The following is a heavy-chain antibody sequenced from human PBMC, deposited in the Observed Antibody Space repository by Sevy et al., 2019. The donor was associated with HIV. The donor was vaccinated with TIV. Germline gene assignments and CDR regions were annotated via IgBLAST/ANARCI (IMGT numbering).Heavy chain of an antibody. CDR1: GFTFSSYA. J-gene: IGHJ3*02. D-gene: IGHD4-17*01. Sequence: GGSLRLSCAASGFTFSSYAMHWVRQAPGKGLEWVAVISYDGSNKYYADSVKGRFTISRDNSKNTLYLQMNSLRAEDTAVYYCAREMTTVTSDAFDIWGQGTIVTVSS. CDR3: AREMTTVTSDAFDI. CDR2: ISYDGSNK. V-gene: IGHV3-30-3*01.